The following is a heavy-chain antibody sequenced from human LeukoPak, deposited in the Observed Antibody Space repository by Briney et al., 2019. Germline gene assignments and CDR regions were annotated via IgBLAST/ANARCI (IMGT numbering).Heavy chain of an antibody. CDR2: INPSGGST. J-gene: IGHJ4*02. V-gene: IGHV1-46*01. CDR3: ASSHPGYCSSTSRRHFDY. Sequence: ASVKVSCKASGYTFTSYYMHWVRQAPGQGLEWMGIINPSGGSTSYAQKFQGRVTMTRDTSTSTVYMELSSLRSEDTAVYYCASSHPGYCSSTSRRHFDYWGQGTLVTVSS. D-gene: IGHD2-2*01. CDR1: GYTFTSYY.